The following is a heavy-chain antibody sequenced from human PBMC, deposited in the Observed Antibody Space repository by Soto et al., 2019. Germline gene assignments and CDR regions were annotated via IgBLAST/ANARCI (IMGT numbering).Heavy chain of an antibody. V-gene: IGHV3-53*02. Sequence: EVQLVETGGGLIQPGGSLRLSCAASGFTVSSNYMSWVRQAPGKGLEWVSVIYSAGDTYYADSVKGRFTSSRDKSRNTLYLQMSSLRAEDTAVDYCATERGGSSGYYCYWGQGTLVTVSS. CDR2: IYSAGDT. CDR3: ATERGGSSGYYCY. D-gene: IGHD3-22*01. J-gene: IGHJ4*02. CDR1: GFTVSSNY.